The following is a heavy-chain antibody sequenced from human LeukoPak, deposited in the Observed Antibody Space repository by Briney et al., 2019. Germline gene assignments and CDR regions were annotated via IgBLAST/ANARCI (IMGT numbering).Heavy chain of an antibody. CDR3: ARHFTIFGVVIPYYFDY. J-gene: IGHJ4*02. Sequence: SETLSLTCTVSGGSISSGSYYWSWIRQPAGKGLEWIGRIYTSGSTYYNPSLKSRVTISVDTSKNQFSLKLSSVTAADTAVYYCARHFTIFGVVIPYYFDYWGQGTLVTVSS. CDR1: GGSISSGSYY. D-gene: IGHD3-3*01. V-gene: IGHV4-61*02. CDR2: IYTSGST.